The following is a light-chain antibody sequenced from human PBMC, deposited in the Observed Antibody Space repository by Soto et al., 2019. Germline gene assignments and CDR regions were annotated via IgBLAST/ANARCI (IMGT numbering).Light chain of an antibody. Sequence: DIQTTHSPSTLSGSVGDTVTITCRPSQTISSRLAWYQQKPGKAPKLLIYKASTLKSGVPSRFSGSGSGTEFALAISSLQPDDFAPYYCQRYYSYSGAFGQGTKVDIK. J-gene: IGKJ1*01. CDR1: QTISSR. CDR3: QRYYSYSGA. CDR2: KAS. V-gene: IGKV1-5*03.